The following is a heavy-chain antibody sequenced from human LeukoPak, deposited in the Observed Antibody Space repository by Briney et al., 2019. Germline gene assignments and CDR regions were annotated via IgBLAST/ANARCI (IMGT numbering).Heavy chain of an antibody. Sequence: SVKVSCKASGFTFTSSAMQWVRQARGQRLEWIGWIVVGSGNTNYAQKFQERVTITRDMSTSTAYMELSSLRSEDTAVYYCAAYRLYSGSYETHDAFDIWGQGTMVTVSS. CDR2: IVVGSGNT. D-gene: IGHD1-26*01. V-gene: IGHV1-58*02. CDR1: GFTFTSSA. J-gene: IGHJ3*02. CDR3: AAYRLYSGSYETHDAFDI.